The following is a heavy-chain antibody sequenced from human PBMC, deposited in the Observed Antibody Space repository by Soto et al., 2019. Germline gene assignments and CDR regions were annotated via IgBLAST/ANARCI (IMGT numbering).Heavy chain of an antibody. V-gene: IGHV1-8*01. D-gene: IGHD3-10*01. CDR2: MNPNSGNT. J-gene: IGHJ3*02. CDR3: ARGANYYGSVTLSQDAFDI. Sequence: GASVKVSCKASGYTFTSYDINWVRQATGQGLEWMGWMNPNSGNTGYAQKFQGRVTMTRNTSISTAYMELSRLRSDDTAVYYCARGANYYGSVTLSQDAFDIWGQGTMVTVSS. CDR1: GYTFTSYD.